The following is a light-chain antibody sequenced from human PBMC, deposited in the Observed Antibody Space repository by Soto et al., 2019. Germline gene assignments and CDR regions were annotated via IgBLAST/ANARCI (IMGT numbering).Light chain of an antibody. CDR1: QSVGSN. V-gene: IGKV3-15*01. J-gene: IGKJ1*01. Sequence: EIVMTQSPATLSVSPGERATLSCRASQSVGSNLAWYQQKPGQAPRLLMYGASTRPTGVPARFSGSGSGTEFTLTITSLQPEDFAVYYCQQYYKWPPSAFGQGTKVDI. CDR2: GAS. CDR3: QQYYKWPPSA.